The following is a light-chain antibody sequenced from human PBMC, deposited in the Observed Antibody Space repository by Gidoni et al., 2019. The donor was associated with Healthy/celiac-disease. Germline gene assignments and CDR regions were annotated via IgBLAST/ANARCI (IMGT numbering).Light chain of an antibody. J-gene: IGKJ3*01. CDR1: PDISNY. CDR2: AAS. CDR3: QQYDYLLVT. Sequence: DIQLTQSPSSMSASVGDRVTITCQASPDISNYLNWYQQKPGNAPKLLIYAASNLETGVPSRFSGSGSGTYFTFTISSLQPEDIASYYCQQYDYLLVTFGPGTKVDIK. V-gene: IGKV1-33*01.